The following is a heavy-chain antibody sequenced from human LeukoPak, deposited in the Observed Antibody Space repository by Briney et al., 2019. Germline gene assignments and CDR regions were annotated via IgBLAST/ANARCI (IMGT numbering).Heavy chain of an antibody. D-gene: IGHD2-2*02. J-gene: IGHJ6*03. CDR3: ARVVRTEYQLLYRDYYCYMDV. Sequence: ASVKVSCKASGGTFSSYAISWVRQAPGQGLEWMGGIIPIFGTANYAQKFQGRVTITTDESTSTAYMELSSLRSEDTAVYYCARVVRTEYQLLYRDYYCYMDVWGKGTTVTVSS. CDR2: IIPIFGTA. CDR1: GGTFSSYA. V-gene: IGHV1-69*05.